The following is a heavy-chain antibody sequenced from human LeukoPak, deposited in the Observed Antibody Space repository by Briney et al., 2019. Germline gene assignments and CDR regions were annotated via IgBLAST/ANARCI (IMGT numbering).Heavy chain of an antibody. V-gene: IGHV1-2*02. D-gene: IGHD6-13*01. CDR3: ARVVTAAAGH. CDR1: GYTFTGYY. J-gene: IGHJ4*02. CDR2: INPNSGGT. Sequence: ASVKVSCKASGYTFTGYYLHWVRQAPGQGLEWMGWINPNSGGTNYAQKFQGRVTMTRATSISTAYMDLNNLRSDDAAVYYCARVVTAAAGHWGQGTLVTVSS.